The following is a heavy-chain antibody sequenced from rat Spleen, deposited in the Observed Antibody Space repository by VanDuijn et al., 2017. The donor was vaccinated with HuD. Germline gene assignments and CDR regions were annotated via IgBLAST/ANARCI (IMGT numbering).Heavy chain of an antibody. J-gene: IGHJ2*01. V-gene: IGHV5-58*01. Sequence: EVQLVETGGGLVQPGRSLKLSCVASGFTFSSYWMYWIHQGPGKGLEWVSSISSDGVNTYYPDSVKGRFTISRDNAENTVYLQMNSLRSEDTATYYCAVSGYGYWGQGVMVTVSS. CDR3: AVSGYGY. CDR2: ISSDGVNT. D-gene: IGHD4-3*01. CDR1: GFTFSSYW.